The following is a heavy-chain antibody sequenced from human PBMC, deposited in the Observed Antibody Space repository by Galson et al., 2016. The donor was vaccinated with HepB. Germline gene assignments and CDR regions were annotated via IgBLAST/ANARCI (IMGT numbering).Heavy chain of an antibody. D-gene: IGHD1-7*01. CDR2: ISSSSNYI. Sequence: SLRLSCAASGFTFSSYSMSWVRQAPGKGLEWASSISSSSNYIYYADPVKGRFTISRDNAKNSLYLQMNSLRAEDTAVYYCARDPRLRNWNYGWSYSYYMDVWGKGTTVTVSS. CDR3: ARDPRLRNWNYGWSYSYYMDV. CDR1: GFTFSSYS. V-gene: IGHV3-21*01. J-gene: IGHJ6*03.